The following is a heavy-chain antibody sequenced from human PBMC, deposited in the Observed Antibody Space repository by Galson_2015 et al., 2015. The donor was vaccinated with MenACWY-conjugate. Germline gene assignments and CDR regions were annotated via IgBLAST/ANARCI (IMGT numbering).Heavy chain of an antibody. D-gene: IGHD1-1*01. Sequence: ETLSLTCTVSGDSISGSSYYWGWIRQPPGKGLEWIGSIHYSGNTYYTPSLKSRVTISVDTSKNQFSLKLSSVTAADSTVYYCARHRRITTVDRYWYFDLWGRGTLVTVSS. CDR1: GDSISGSSYY. J-gene: IGHJ2*01. CDR2: IHYSGNT. V-gene: IGHV4-39*01. CDR3: ARHRRITTVDRYWYFDL.